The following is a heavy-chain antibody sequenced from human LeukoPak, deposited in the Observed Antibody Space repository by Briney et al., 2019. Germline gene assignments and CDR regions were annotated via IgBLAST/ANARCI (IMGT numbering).Heavy chain of an antibody. CDR2: IYYSGNT. J-gene: IGHJ5*02. CDR3: ARVRGPDGWFAP. V-gene: IGHV4-39*01. Sequence: SETLSLTCTVSGGSIDRSSYYWGWIRQPPGKGLAWIGSIYYSGNTYYNSSLKSRITISVNTTKNQVALKLSSVTAADTAVYYCARVRGPDGWFAPWGQGTLVSVSS. CDR1: GGSIDRSSYY.